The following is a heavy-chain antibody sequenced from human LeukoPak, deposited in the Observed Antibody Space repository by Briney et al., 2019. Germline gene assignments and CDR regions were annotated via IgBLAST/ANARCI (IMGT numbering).Heavy chain of an antibody. CDR1: GFTFSSYS. D-gene: IGHD2-2*01. CDR3: ARHGYCSSSRCYGYVDY. Sequence: PGGSLRLSCAASGFTFSSYSMNWVRQAPGKGLEWVSSISSSSSYIYYADSVKGRFTISRDNAKNSLYLQMNSLRAEDTAVYYCARHGYCSSSRCYGYVDYWGQGTLVTVSS. CDR2: ISSSSSYI. J-gene: IGHJ4*02. V-gene: IGHV3-21*01.